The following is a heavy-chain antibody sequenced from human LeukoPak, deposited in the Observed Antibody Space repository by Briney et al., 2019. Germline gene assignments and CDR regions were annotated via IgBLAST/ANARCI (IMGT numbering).Heavy chain of an antibody. CDR2: INHSGRT. Sequence: SETLSLTCAVYAGSFSGYYWSRIRQPPGKGPEWIGEINHSGRTNYNPSLKSRVTISVDTSKKQFSLRLSSVTAADTAVFYCARGEPFYGSGSLPYFGYWGQGALVTVSS. D-gene: IGHD3-10*01. CDR3: ARGEPFYGSGSLPYFGY. V-gene: IGHV4-34*01. J-gene: IGHJ4*02. CDR1: AGSFSGYY.